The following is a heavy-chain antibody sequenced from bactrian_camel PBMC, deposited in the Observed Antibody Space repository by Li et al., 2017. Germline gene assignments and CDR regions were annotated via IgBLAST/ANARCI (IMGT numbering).Heavy chain of an antibody. D-gene: IGHD6*01. J-gene: IGHJ4*01. CDR1: RFTFSNYY. CDR2: INADGST. V-gene: IGHV3S10*01. Sequence: VQLVESGGSLVQPGGSLRLSCVASRFTFSNYYMSWVRQAPGEHLQWVASINADGSTTYGDSVKGRFTVSRDNAQNTVYLQMNSLKPDDTAVYSCARVRGVVAVGFVEYWGQGTQVTVS. CDR3: ARVRGVVAVGFVEY.